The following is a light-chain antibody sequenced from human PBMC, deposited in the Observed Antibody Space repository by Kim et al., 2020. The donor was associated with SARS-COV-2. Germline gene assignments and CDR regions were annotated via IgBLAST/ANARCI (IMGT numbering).Light chain of an antibody. J-gene: IGLJ3*02. CDR3: ASHTTDNTWV. CDR1: NADIGAFDY. V-gene: IGLV2-14*03. CDR2: DVD. Sequence: QSALTQPASVSGSPGRSITISCTGTNADIGAFDYVSWYQQLPDKVPKLIIYDVDKRPSGISVQFSGSKSGNTASLTVSGLQPEDEADYYCASHTTDNTWVFGGGTKVTVL.